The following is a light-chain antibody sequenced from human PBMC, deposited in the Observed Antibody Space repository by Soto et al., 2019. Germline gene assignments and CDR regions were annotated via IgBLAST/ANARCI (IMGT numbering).Light chain of an antibody. V-gene: IGKV3-11*01. CDR2: DAS. CDR3: QQRSKWTRIT. J-gene: IGKJ5*01. Sequence: EIVLPQSPAILSLSPGESATLSCRASQGVSTYLAWYQQKPGQAPRLLIYDASNRASGVPARFSGSGSGTDVTLTISRLEPEDFAVYLCQQRSKWTRITCGQGTRLEFK. CDR1: QGVSTY.